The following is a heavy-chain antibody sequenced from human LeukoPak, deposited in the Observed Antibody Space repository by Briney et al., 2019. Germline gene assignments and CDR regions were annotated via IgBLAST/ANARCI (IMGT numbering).Heavy chain of an antibody. CDR3: ARQDPHYYYMDV. CDR2: IYYSGST. CDR1: GGSISSYY. J-gene: IGHJ6*03. Sequence: PSETLSLTCTVSGGSISSYYWSWIRQPPGKGLEWIGYIYYSGSTNYNPSLKSRVTISVDTSKNQFSLKLSSVTAADTAVYYCARQDPHYYYMDVWGKGTTVTVSS. V-gene: IGHV4-59*01.